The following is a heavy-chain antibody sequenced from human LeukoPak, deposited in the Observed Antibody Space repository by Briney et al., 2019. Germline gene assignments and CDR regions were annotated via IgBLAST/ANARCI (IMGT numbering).Heavy chain of an antibody. J-gene: IGHJ4*02. CDR2: INTNTGNP. Sequence: ASVKVSCKASGYTFTNYAMNWVRQAPGQGLEWMGWINTNTGNPTYAQGFTGRFVFSLDTSVSTAYLQISSLKAEDTAVYYCARVDYCSGGSCYSLLNWGQGTLVTVSS. V-gene: IGHV7-4-1*02. D-gene: IGHD2-15*01. CDR3: ARVDYCSGGSCYSLLN. CDR1: GYTFTNYA.